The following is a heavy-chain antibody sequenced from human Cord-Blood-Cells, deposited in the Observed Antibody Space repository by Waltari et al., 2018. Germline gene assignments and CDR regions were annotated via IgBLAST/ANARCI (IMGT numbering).Heavy chain of an antibody. V-gene: IGHV3-9*01. CDR3: AKDNFAFDI. Sequence: EVQLVESGGGLVQPGRSLRLSCAASGFTFDDYAMHWVRQAPGKGLEWVSGISWNSGSKGYADSVKGRFTISRDNAKNSLYLQMNSLRAEDTALYYCAKDNFAFDIWGQGTMVTVSS. D-gene: IGHD1-1*01. CDR1: GFTFDDYA. CDR2: ISWNSGSK. J-gene: IGHJ3*02.